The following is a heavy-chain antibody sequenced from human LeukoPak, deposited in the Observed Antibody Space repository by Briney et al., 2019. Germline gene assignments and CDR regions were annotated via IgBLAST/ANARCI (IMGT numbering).Heavy chain of an antibody. V-gene: IGHV7-4-1*01. J-gene: IGHJ5*02. CDR1: GYTFTSYA. Sequence: ASVKVSCKASGYTFTSYAMNWVRQAPGQGLEWMGWINTNTGNPTYAQGFTGRFVFSLDTSVSTAYLQICSLKAEDTAVYYCAGGKGPYSSSPHLNWFDPWGQGTLVTVSS. CDR2: INTNTGNP. D-gene: IGHD6-13*01. CDR3: AGGKGPYSSSPHLNWFDP.